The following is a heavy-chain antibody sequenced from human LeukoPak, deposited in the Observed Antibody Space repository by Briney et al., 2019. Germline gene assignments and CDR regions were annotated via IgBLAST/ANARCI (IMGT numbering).Heavy chain of an antibody. J-gene: IGHJ4*02. Sequence: PGGSLRLSCAASGFTFSSYEMNWVRQAPGKGLEWVSYISSSAMTIYYADSVKGRFTISRDNAKNSLYLQMNSLRAEDTGVYYCARDRIAVAGTLWGQGTLVTVSS. D-gene: IGHD6-19*01. CDR2: ISSSAMTI. V-gene: IGHV3-48*03. CDR3: ARDRIAVAGTL. CDR1: GFTFSSYE.